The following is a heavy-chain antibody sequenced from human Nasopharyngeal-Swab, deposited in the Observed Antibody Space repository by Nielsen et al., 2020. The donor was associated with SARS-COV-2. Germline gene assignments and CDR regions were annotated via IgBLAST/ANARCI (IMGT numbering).Heavy chain of an antibody. D-gene: IGHD2-2*01. CDR1: GGTFSSYA. J-gene: IGHJ6*02. CDR3: ARDNKVPAALYYYYGMDV. CDR2: IIPIFGTA. V-gene: IGHV1-69*13. Sequence: SVKVSCKASGGTFSSYAISWVRQAPGQGLEWMGGIIPIFGTANYAQKFQGRVTITADESTSTAYMELSSLRAEDTAVYYCARDNKVPAALYYYYGMDVWGQGTTVTVSS.